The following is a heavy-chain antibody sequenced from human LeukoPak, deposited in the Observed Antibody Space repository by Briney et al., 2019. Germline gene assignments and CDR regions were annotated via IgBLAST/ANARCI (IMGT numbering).Heavy chain of an antibody. D-gene: IGHD3-3*01. V-gene: IGHV1-8*03. J-gene: IGHJ3*02. CDR3: ARGLTIFGAVNDAFDI. Sequence: ASVKVSCKASGYTFTNYYINWVRQATGQGLEWMGWMDPNSDNTGYAQEFQGRVTITRNTSTSTSYTELTSLRSEDTAVYYCARGLTIFGAVNDAFDIWGQGTMVTVSS. CDR2: MDPNSDNT. CDR1: GYTFTNYY.